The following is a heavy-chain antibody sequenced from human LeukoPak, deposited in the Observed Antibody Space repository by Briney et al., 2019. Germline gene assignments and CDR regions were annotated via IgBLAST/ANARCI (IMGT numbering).Heavy chain of an antibody. D-gene: IGHD5-18*01. CDR2: ISSNGGST. Sequence: GGSLILSCSASGLTFSTYAMHWVRQAPGKGLEYVSAISSNGGSTYYADSVKGRFTISRDNSKSTLYLQMSSLRAEDTAVYYCVVSYLYAFDIWGQGTMVTVSS. CDR3: VVSYLYAFDI. J-gene: IGHJ3*02. CDR1: GLTFSTYA. V-gene: IGHV3-64D*09.